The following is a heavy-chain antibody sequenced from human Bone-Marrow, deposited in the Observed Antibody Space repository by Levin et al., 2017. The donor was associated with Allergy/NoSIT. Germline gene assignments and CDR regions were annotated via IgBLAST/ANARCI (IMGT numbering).Heavy chain of an antibody. CDR3: ARAPTGTHGDWFDP. CDR2: IYYSGST. D-gene: IGHD1-1*01. V-gene: IGHV4-30-4*01. Sequence: PSETLSLTCTVSGGSISSGDYYWSWIRQPPGKGLEWIGYIYYSGSTYYNPSLKSRVTISVDTSKNQFSLKLSSVTAADTAVYYCARAPTGTHGDWFDPWGQGTLVTVSS. J-gene: IGHJ5*02. CDR1: GGSISSGDYY.